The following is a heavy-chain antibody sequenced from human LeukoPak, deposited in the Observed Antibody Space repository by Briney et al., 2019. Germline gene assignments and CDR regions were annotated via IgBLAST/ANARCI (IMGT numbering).Heavy chain of an antibody. CDR3: ARDYGAVDY. J-gene: IGHJ4*02. CDR1: GYTFTGHY. Sequence: ASVKVSCKASGYTFTGHYIHWVRQAPGQGLEWMAWINPSSGGTYYSQKFHGWVTLTRDTSISTAYMELSRLRSDDTAVYYCARDYGAVDYWGQGTLVTVSS. D-gene: IGHD4-17*01. V-gene: IGHV1-2*04. CDR2: INPSSGGT.